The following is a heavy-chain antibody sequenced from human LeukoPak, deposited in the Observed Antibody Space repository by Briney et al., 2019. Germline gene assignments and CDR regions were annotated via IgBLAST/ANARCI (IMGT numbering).Heavy chain of an antibody. V-gene: IGHV3-11*04. Sequence: GGSLRLSCAASGFTFSDYYMSWIRQAPGEGLEWVSYISSPGTTTYYADSVRGRFTISRDNAKNSLYLQMNSLRAEDTAVYYCAREPFWSGYYSNLHFDYWGQGTLVTVSS. CDR2: ISSPGTTT. CDR1: GFTFSDYY. D-gene: IGHD3-3*01. J-gene: IGHJ4*02. CDR3: AREPFWSGYYSNLHFDY.